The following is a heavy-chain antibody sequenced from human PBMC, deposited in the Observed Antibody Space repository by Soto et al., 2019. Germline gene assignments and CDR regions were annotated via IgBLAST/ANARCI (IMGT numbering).Heavy chain of an antibody. CDR1: GGSLSVGGYY. V-gene: IGHV4-31*03. CDR2: AYSSGST. Sequence: SETLSLTCTVSGGSLSVGGYYWGWIRQLPGKGLEWIGFAYSSGSTYYNPSLKSRVTISVDTSKNQFSLKLSSVTAADTAVYYCARDPRTVTVDAFDIWGQGAKVTVSS. CDR3: ARDPRTVTVDAFDI. J-gene: IGHJ3*02. D-gene: IGHD4-17*01.